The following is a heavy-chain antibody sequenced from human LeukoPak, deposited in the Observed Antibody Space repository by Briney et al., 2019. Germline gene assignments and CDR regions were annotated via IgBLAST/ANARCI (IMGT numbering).Heavy chain of an antibody. CDR3: AREYYDFWSGSYYYYYYMDV. Sequence: GASVKVSCKASGYTFTSYGISWVRQAPGQGLEWMGWISAYNGNTNYAQKLQGRVTMTTDTSTSTAYMELRSLRSDDTAVYYCAREYYDFWSGSYYYYYYMDVWGKGTTVTVSS. D-gene: IGHD3-3*01. J-gene: IGHJ6*03. V-gene: IGHV1-18*01. CDR1: GYTFTSYG. CDR2: ISAYNGNT.